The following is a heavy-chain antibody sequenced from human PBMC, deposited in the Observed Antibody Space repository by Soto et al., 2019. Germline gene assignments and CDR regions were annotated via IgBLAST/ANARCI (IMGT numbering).Heavy chain of an antibody. Sequence: GESLKISCKGSGYSFTSYWISWVRQMPGKGLEWMGRIDPSDSYTNYSPSFQGHVTISADKSISTAYLQWSSLKASDTAMYYCARHPPYSSSWYRYYYGMDVWGQGTTVTVSS. D-gene: IGHD6-13*01. CDR3: ARHPPYSSSWYRYYYGMDV. V-gene: IGHV5-10-1*01. CDR2: IDPSDSYT. J-gene: IGHJ6*02. CDR1: GYSFTSYW.